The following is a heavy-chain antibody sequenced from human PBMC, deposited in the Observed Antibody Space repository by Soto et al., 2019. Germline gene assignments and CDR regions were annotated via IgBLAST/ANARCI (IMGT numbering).Heavy chain of an antibody. J-gene: IGHJ4*02. D-gene: IGHD6-19*01. CDR2: ISYDGSNK. V-gene: IGHV3-30-3*01. Sequence: GGSLRLSCAASGFTFSSYAMHWVRQAPGKGLEWVAVISYDGSNKYYADSVKGRFTISRDNSKNTLYLQMNSLRAEDTAVFYCAKERSSGWSFDYWGQGTLVTV. CDR3: AKERSSGWSFDY. CDR1: GFTFSSYA.